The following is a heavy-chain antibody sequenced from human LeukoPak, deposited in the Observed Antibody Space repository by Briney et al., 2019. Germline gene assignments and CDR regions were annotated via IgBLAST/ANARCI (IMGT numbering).Heavy chain of an antibody. J-gene: IGHJ4*02. CDR3: ARDAGYGGNSDY. V-gene: IGHV3-7*01. CDR1: GFTFNMYW. Sequence: TGGSLRLSCAASGFTFNMYWMTWIRQAPGKGLESVAYINEDGSDKYYVDSVKGRFTVSRDNAKNSLYLQMNSLRAEDTAVYYCARDAGYGGNSDYWGQGTLVTVSS. D-gene: IGHD4-23*01. CDR2: INEDGSDK.